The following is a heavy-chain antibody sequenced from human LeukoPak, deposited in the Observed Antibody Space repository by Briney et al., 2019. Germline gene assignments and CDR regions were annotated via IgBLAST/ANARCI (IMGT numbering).Heavy chain of an antibody. CDR3: ASGGGGMVIGDY. D-gene: IGHD3-16*01. Sequence: PGGSLRLSCAASGFIFSDYYMTWSCQAPGEGLWCVSDLSSSRSYTNYADSVKGRFTISRDNAKNSLYLQMNSLRADDTAVYYCASGGGGMVIGDYWGQGTLVSVFS. CDR1: GFIFSDYY. V-gene: IGHV3-11*06. J-gene: IGHJ4*02. CDR2: LSSSRSYT.